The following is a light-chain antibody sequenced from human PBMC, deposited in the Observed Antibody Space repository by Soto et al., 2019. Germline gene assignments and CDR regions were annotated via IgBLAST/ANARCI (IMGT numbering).Light chain of an antibody. V-gene: IGLV1-51*01. CDR2: DNN. Sequence: QSVLTQPPSVSAAPGQKVTISCSGSSSNIGNNYVSWYQHLPGTAPKLLIYDNNKRPSGIPDRFSGSKSGTSATLGITGLQTGDEADYYCGTWDSSLSAYVFGPGTKLTVL. CDR1: SSNIGNNY. J-gene: IGLJ1*01. CDR3: GTWDSSLSAYV.